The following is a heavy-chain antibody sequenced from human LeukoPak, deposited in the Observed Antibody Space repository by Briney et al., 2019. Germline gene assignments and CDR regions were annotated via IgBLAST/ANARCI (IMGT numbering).Heavy chain of an antibody. CDR1: GDSISSRVYY. CDR3: ASTRIAAAGAPAYYFDN. D-gene: IGHD6-13*01. J-gene: IGHJ4*02. Sequence: SETLSLTCTVSGDSISSRVYYWSWIRQHPGKGLEWIGYIYYSGSTYYNPSLKSRLTLSVDTSKNQFSLKVNSVTAADTAVYYCASTRIAAAGAPAYYFDNWGQGTQVTVSS. CDR2: IYYSGST. V-gene: IGHV4-31*03.